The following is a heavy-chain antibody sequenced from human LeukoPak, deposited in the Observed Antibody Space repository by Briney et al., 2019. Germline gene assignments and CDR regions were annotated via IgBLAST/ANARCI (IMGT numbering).Heavy chain of an antibody. V-gene: IGHV3-15*01. D-gene: IGHD6-19*01. CDR1: GFTFSNAW. J-gene: IGHJ4*02. CDR2: IKSKTDGGTT. CDR3: TTEGAVAGPGYFDY. Sequence: AGGSLRLSCAASGFTFSNAWMSWVRQAPGKGLEWVGRIKSKTDGGTTDYAAPVKGRFTISRDDSKNTLYLQMNSLKTEDTAVYYCTTEGAVAGPGYFDYWGQGTLVTVSS.